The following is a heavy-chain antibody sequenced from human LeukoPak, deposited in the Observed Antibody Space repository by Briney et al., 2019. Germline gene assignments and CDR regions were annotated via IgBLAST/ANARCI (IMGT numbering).Heavy chain of an antibody. D-gene: IGHD2-21*02. CDR2: INHSEST. CDR3: ARVVVVVTAIRLRWFDP. Sequence: PSETLSLTCAVYGGSFSGYYWSWIRQPPGKGLEWIGEINHSESTNYNPSLKSRVTISVDTSKNQFSLKLSSVTAADTAVYYCARVVVVVTAIRLRWFDPWGQGTLVTVSS. CDR1: GGSFSGYY. J-gene: IGHJ5*02. V-gene: IGHV4-34*01.